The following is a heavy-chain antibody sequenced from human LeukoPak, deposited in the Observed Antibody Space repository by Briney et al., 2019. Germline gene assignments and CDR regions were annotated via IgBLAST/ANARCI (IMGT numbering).Heavy chain of an antibody. J-gene: IGHJ4*02. CDR3: ARGRCSSTSCFFNY. V-gene: IGHV3-7*01. CDR1: GFTFSSYS. Sequence: GGSLRLSCAASGFTFSSYSMNWVRQAPGKGLEWVANIKQDGSEKYYVDSVKGRFTISRDNAKNSLYLQMNSLRAEDTAVYYCARGRCSSTSCFFNYWGQGTLVTVSS. CDR2: IKQDGSEK. D-gene: IGHD2-2*01.